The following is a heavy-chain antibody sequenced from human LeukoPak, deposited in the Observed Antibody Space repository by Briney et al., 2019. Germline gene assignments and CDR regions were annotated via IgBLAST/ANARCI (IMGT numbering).Heavy chain of an antibody. J-gene: IGHJ5*02. Sequence: GESLKISYNGSGYRFTSYWIGWVRQMPGKGMEWMGIIYPGDSDTRYSPSFQGQVTISADKSISTAYLQWSSLKASDTAMYYCARHTRVHYYGSGSPENNWFDPWGQGTLVTVSS. CDR1: GYRFTSYW. D-gene: IGHD3-10*01. V-gene: IGHV5-51*01. CDR3: ARHTRVHYYGSGSPENNWFDP. CDR2: IYPGDSDT.